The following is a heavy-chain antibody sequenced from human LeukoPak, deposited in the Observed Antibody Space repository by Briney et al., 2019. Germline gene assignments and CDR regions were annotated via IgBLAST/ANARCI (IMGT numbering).Heavy chain of an antibody. CDR3: ARHRTASDH. Sequence: GGSLRLSCAASAFTSSDYTMTWVRQAPGKGLEWLSSISRRSSYIYYADSLKGRLTISRDNAKNSVYLQMDSLRAEDTAVYYCARHRTASDHWGQGILVTVSS. CDR2: ISRRSSYI. D-gene: IGHD3-16*02. V-gene: IGHV3-21*01. J-gene: IGHJ4*02. CDR1: AFTSSDYT.